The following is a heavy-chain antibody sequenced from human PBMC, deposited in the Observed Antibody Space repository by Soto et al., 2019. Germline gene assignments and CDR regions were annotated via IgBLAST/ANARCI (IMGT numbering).Heavy chain of an antibody. J-gene: IGHJ4*02. CDR2: MNPNSGNT. D-gene: IGHD3-16*01. CDR1: GYTFTSYD. CDR3: ARGSLIRRPYDY. V-gene: IGHV1-8*01. Sequence: ASVKVSCKASGYTFTSYDINWVRQATGQGLEWMGWMNPNSGNTGYAQKFQGRVTMTRNTSISTAYMELSSLRSGDTAVYYCARGSLIRRPYDYWGQGTLVTVSS.